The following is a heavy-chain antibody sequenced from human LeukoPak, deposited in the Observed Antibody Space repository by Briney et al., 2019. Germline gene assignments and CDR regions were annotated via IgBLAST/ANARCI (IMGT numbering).Heavy chain of an antibody. CDR2: IYYSGST. CDR1: GGSISSSSYY. J-gene: IGHJ4*02. D-gene: IGHD6-13*01. CDR3: ARDDVGITAVGSV. V-gene: IGHV4-39*07. Sequence: SETLSLTCPVSGGSISSSSYYWGWIRQPPGKGLEWIGCIYYSGSTYYNPSLKSRVTISIDTSKNQFSLKLSSVTAADTAVYYCARDDVGITAVGSVWGQGTLVTVSS.